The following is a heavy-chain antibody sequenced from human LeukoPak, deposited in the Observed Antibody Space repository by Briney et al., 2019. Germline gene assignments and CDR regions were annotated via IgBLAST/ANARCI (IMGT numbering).Heavy chain of an antibody. V-gene: IGHV1-18*01. J-gene: IGHJ4*02. CDR1: GYTFTSYG. D-gene: IGHD3-22*01. CDR3: ARVRYYYDSTGNFDY. Sequence: ASVKVSCKASGYTFTSYGTSWVRQAPGQGLEWMGWISAYNGNTNYAQKLQGRVTMTTDTSTSTAYMELRSLRSDDTAVYYCARVRYYYDSTGNFDYWGQGTLVTVSS. CDR2: ISAYNGNT.